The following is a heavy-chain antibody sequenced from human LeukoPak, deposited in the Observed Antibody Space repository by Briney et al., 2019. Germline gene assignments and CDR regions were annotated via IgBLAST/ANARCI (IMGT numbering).Heavy chain of an antibody. D-gene: IGHD3-3*01. CDR1: GGTFSSYA. CDR2: IIPIFGTA. J-gene: IGHJ6*03. Sequence: GASVKASCKASGGTFSSYAISWVRQAPGQGLEWMGGIIPIFGTANYAQKFQGRVTITTDESTSTAYMELSSLRSEDTAVYYCARAPLKITIFGVDYYYYYMDVWGKGTTVTVSS. V-gene: IGHV1-69*05. CDR3: ARAPLKITIFGVDYYYYYMDV.